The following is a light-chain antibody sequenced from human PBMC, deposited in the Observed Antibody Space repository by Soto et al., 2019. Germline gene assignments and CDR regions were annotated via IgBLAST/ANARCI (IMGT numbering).Light chain of an antibody. J-gene: IGLJ2*01. Sequence: QSALTQPASVSGFPGQSIAISCTGTSSDVGGYNYVSWYQQHPGKAPKHMIYDVSNRPSGVSNRFSGSKSGNTASLTISGLQAEDEADYYCSSYTSSSTDVVFGGGTKLTVL. CDR1: SSDVGGYNY. CDR2: DVS. V-gene: IGLV2-14*01. CDR3: SSYTSSSTDVV.